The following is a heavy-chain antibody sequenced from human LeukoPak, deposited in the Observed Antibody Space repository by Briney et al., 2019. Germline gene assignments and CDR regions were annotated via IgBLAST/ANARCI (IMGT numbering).Heavy chain of an antibody. CDR1: GITFSNSA. J-gene: IGHJ4*02. V-gene: IGHV3-23*01. D-gene: IGHD4-17*01. CDR2: ITKSGDQT. CDR3: ASRSGGDYPYFDY. Sequence: GGSLRLSCVPSGITFSNSALSWVRQAPGKGLEWVSTITKSGDQTHYADSVRGLFTISRDIFKNTLYLQMDSLGVEDTAIYYCASRSGGDYPYFDYWGQGALVTVSS.